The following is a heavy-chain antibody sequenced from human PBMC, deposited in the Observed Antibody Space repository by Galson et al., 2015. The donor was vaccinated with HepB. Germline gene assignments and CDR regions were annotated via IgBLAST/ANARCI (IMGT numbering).Heavy chain of an antibody. D-gene: IGHD3-10*01. J-gene: IGHJ3*02. CDR1: GYTLTELS. CDR3: ATFELAAPLYGSGAQGASDI. CDR2: FDPEDGET. Sequence: SVKVSCKVSGYTLTELSMHWVRQAPGKGLEWMGGFDPEDGETVYAQKFQGRVTMTEDTSTDTAYMELSSLRSEDTAVYFCATFELAAPLYGSGAQGASDIWGQGTMVTVSS. V-gene: IGHV1-24*01.